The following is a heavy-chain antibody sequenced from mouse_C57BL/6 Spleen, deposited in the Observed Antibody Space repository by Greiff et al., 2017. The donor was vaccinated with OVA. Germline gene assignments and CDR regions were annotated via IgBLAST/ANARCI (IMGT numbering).Heavy chain of an antibody. J-gene: IGHJ3*01. D-gene: IGHD1-1*01. CDR3: TRYYDGSSWFAY. V-gene: IGHV1-15*01. CDR2: IDPETGGT. CDR1: GYTFTDYE. Sequence: VQLQQSGAELVRPGASVTLSCKASGYTFTDYEMHWVKQTPVHGLEWIGAIDPETGGTDYNQKFKGKAILTADKSSSTAYMELRSLTSEDSAVYYCTRYYDGSSWFAYWGQGTLVTVSA.